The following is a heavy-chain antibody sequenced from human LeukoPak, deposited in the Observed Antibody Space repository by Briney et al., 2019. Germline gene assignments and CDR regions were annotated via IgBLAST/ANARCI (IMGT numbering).Heavy chain of an antibody. D-gene: IGHD3-9*01. CDR1: GFTVSSNF. CDR3: ALGLVTDY. CDR2: IYSGGST. J-gene: IGHJ4*02. V-gene: IGHV3-66*01. Sequence: GGSLRLSCAASGFTVSSNFMSWVRQAPGKGLEWVSVIYSGGSTYYADSVKGRFTISRDNSKNTLYLQMSSLRVEDMAVYYCALGLVTDYWGQGTLVTVSS.